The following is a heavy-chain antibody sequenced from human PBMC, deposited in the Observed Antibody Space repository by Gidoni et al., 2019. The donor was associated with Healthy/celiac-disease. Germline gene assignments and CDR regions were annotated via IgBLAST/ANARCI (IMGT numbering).Heavy chain of an antibody. V-gene: IGHV4-38-2*01. CDR1: GYSISSGYY. Sequence: VQLQESSPGLVKPSATLSLPCAVSGYSISSGYYWGWIRQPPGKGLEWIGSIYHSGSTYYNPSLKSRVTISVDTSKNQFSLKLSSGTAADTAVYYCAAYYYDSSGFDYWGQGTLVTVSS. CDR2: IYHSGST. CDR3: AAYYYDSSGFDY. J-gene: IGHJ4*02. D-gene: IGHD3-22*01.